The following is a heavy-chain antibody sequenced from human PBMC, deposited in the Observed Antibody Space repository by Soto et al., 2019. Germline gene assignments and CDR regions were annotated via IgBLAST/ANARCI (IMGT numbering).Heavy chain of an antibody. CDR3: AKEERYYYDSSGYLNWFDP. CDR1: GFTFSSYA. Sequence: GGSLRLSCAASGFTFSSYAMSWVRQAPGKGLEWVSAISGSGGSTYYADSVKGRFTISRDNSKNTLYLQMNSLRAEDTAVYYCAKEERYYYDSSGYLNWFDPWGQGTLVPVSS. CDR2: ISGSGGST. J-gene: IGHJ5*02. V-gene: IGHV3-23*01. D-gene: IGHD3-22*01.